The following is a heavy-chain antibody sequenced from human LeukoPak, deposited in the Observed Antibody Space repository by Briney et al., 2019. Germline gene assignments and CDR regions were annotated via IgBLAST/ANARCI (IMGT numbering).Heavy chain of an antibody. CDR3: ARKYCSSTGCLFDC. V-gene: IGHV3-48*03. J-gene: IGHJ4*02. CDR2: ISSSGSTI. Sequence: GGSLRLPCAASGFPFSNYEMNWVRQAPGKGLEWVSYISSSGSTIYYADSVKGRFTISRDNAKNSLYLQMNSLRAEDTAVYYCARKYCSSTGCLFDCWGQGTLVTVSS. D-gene: IGHD2-2*01. CDR1: GFPFSNYE.